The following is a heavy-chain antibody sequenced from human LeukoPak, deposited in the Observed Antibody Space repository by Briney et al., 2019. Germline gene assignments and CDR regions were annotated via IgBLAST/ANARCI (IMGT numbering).Heavy chain of an antibody. D-gene: IGHD3-3*01. J-gene: IGHJ4*02. CDR1: GGTFSSYA. CDR3: ARGSSYYDFWSGFDY. CDR2: IIPIFGTA. Sequence: SVKVSCKASGGTFSSYAISWARQAPGQGLEWMGGIIPIFGTANYAQKFQGRVTITTDESTSTAYMELSSLRSEDTAVYYCARGSSYYDFWSGFDYWGQGTLVTVSS. V-gene: IGHV1-69*05.